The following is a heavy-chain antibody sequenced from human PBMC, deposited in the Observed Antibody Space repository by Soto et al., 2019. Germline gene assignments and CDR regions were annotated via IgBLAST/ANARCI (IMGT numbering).Heavy chain of an antibody. CDR1: GFTFSSYS. V-gene: IGHV3-48*01. Sequence: GGSLRLSCAASGFTFSSYSMNWVRQAPGKGLEWVSYISSSSSTIYYADSVKGRFTISRDNAKNSLYLQMNSLRAEDTAVYYCAREDYGDSNYYYYGMDVWGQGTTVTVSS. J-gene: IGHJ6*02. CDR2: ISSSSSTI. CDR3: AREDYGDSNYYYYGMDV. D-gene: IGHD4-17*01.